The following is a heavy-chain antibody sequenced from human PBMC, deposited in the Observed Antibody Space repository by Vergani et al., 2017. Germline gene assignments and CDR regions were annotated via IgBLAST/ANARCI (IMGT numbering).Heavy chain of an antibody. CDR2: INHSGST. J-gene: IGHJ5*02. D-gene: IGHD3-16*02. V-gene: IGHV4-34*01. CDR3: ARVGGERRTYVWGGYRPPYWFDR. CDR1: GGSFSGYY. Sequence: QVQLRQWGAGLLKPSETLSLTCAVYGGSFSGYYWCWIRQPPGKGLEWIGEINHSGSTNYNPSLKSRVTISVDTSKNQFSLKLSSVTAADTRVYYCARVGGERRTYVWGGYRPPYWFDRWGQGTLVTVSS.